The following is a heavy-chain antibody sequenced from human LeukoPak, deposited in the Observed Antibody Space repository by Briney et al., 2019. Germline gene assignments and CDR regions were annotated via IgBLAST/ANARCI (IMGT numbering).Heavy chain of an antibody. V-gene: IGHV3-21*01. CDR3: ARDFYSDFWNGYWS. J-gene: IGHJ4*02. D-gene: IGHD3-3*01. CDR1: GFTFSSYS. Sequence: GGSLRLSCAASGFTFSSYSMNWVRQAPGKGLEWVSSISSSSSYIYYADSVKGRFTISRDNAKNSLYLQMNSLRAEDAAVYYCARDFYSDFWNGYWSWGQGTLVTVSS. CDR2: ISSSSSYI.